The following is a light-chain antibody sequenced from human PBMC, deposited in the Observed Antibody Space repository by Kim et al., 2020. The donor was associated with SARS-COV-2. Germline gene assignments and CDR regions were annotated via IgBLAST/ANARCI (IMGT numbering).Light chain of an antibody. J-gene: IGLJ2*01. Sequence: RVTISCTGGSSKIGAGYDVHWYQQLPGTAPKLLIYGNSNRPSGVPDRFSGSKSGTSASLAITGLQAEDEADYYCQSYDSSLSGVVFGGGTKLTVL. V-gene: IGLV1-40*01. CDR2: GNS. CDR3: QSYDSSLSGVV. CDR1: SSKIGAGYD.